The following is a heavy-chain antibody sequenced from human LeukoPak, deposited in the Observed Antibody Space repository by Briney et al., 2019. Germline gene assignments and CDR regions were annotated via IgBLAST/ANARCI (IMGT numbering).Heavy chain of an antibody. V-gene: IGHV3-23*01. Sequence: SGGSLRLSCAASGFTFSSYAMSWVRQAPGKGLEWVSAISGSGGSTYYADSVKGRFTISRDNSTNTLYLQMNSLRAEDTAVYYCARDNGGYDELDYWGQGTLVTVSS. J-gene: IGHJ4*02. CDR1: GFTFSSYA. CDR3: ARDNGGYDELDY. CDR2: ISGSGGST. D-gene: IGHD5-12*01.